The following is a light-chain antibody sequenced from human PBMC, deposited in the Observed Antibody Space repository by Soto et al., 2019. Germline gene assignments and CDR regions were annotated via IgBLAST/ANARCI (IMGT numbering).Light chain of an antibody. CDR1: HSISTW. Sequence: DIQMTQAPSTLSASVGDRVTIACRASHSISTWLAWYQQKPGKAPQLLIYDASTLQRGVRSRFAGSGSGTEFTLTIRSLQPDDFATYYWQQYNSFSSTFGQGTKVESK. J-gene: IGKJ1*01. CDR2: DAS. V-gene: IGKV1-5*01. CDR3: QQYNSFSST.